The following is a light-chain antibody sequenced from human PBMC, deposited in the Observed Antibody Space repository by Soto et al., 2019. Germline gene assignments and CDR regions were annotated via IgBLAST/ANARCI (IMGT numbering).Light chain of an antibody. Sequence: QSALTQPPSASGSPGQSVTISCTGTSSDVGGYNYVSWYQQHPGKAPKLMIYEVSKRPSGVPDRFSGSKSGNTASLTVSGLQAEDEAEYSCSSYAGSNNLVFGGGTKLTVL. CDR1: SSDVGGYNY. CDR2: EVS. V-gene: IGLV2-8*01. CDR3: SSYAGSNNLV. J-gene: IGLJ3*02.